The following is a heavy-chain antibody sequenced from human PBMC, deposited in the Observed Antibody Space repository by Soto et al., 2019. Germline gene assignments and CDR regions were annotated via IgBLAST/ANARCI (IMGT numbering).Heavy chain of an antibody. J-gene: IGHJ3*02. CDR2: LYDLDGT. CDR3: ATWHLREHAYDI. D-gene: IGHD3-10*01. Sequence: PGESLKISCAAFGFTVSGKKYVAWVRQTPGKGLEWVSALYDLDGTYYADSVKGRFTTSSDSSRTTVYLQMNDLRPDDTAVYSCATWHLREHAYDIWGQGTTVTVSS. V-gene: IGHV3-53*01. CDR1: GFTVSGKKY.